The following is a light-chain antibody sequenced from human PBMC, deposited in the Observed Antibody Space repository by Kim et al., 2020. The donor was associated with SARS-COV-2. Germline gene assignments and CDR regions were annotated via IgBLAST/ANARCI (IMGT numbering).Light chain of an antibody. CDR2: DAS. Sequence: DIQMTQSPSSLSASAGDRVTITCQASEDISNFLNWYQQKPGRAPKLLIYDASTLVTGVPSRFGGSGSGTDFTFTISSLQPEDTATYCWEQDETGGRAVGEGTRLGIK. CDR1: EDISNF. V-gene: IGKV1-33*01. CDR3: EQDETGGRA. J-gene: IGKJ5*01.